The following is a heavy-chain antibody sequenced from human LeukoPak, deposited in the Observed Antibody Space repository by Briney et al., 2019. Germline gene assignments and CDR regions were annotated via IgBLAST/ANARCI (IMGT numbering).Heavy chain of an antibody. V-gene: IGHV1-8*01. J-gene: IGHJ4*02. D-gene: IGHD3/OR15-3a*01. Sequence: ASVKVSCKASGYTFTSYDINWVRQATGQGLEWMGWMNPNSGNTGYAQKFQGRVTMTRNTSISTAYMELSSLRSEDTAVYYCARGLTALGTGYYVQDYWGQGTLVTVSS. CDR2: MNPNSGNT. CDR1: GYTFTSYD. CDR3: ARGLTALGTGYYVQDY.